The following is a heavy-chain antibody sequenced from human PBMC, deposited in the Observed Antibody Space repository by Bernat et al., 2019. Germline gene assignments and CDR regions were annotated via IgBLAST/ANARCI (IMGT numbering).Heavy chain of an antibody. Sequence: VQLVESGGGLVQPGGSLRLSCAASGFTFSDHYMDWVRQAPGKGLEWVGRTRNKANSYTTEYAASVKGRFTISRDDSKKSLYLQMNSLKTEDTAVYYCARGPRYYYDSSGYHYFFDYWGQGTLVTVSS. J-gene: IGHJ4*02. CDR1: GFTFSDHY. D-gene: IGHD3-22*01. CDR3: ARGPRYYYDSSGYHYFFDY. V-gene: IGHV3-72*01. CDR2: TRNKANSYTT.